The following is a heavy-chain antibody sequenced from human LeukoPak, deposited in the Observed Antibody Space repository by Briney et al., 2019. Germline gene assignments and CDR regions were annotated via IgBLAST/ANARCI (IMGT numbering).Heavy chain of an antibody. Sequence: SETLSLTCTVSGNSISSGYYWGWIRQPPGKGLEWIGSIYHSGRTYYNPSLKSRVTISVDTSKNQFSLKLSSVTAADTAVYYCARSWGAAAGTYVFDYWGQGTLVTVSS. CDR1: GNSISSGYY. CDR3: ARSWGAAAGTYVFDY. V-gene: IGHV4-38-2*02. J-gene: IGHJ4*02. D-gene: IGHD6-13*01. CDR2: IYHSGRT.